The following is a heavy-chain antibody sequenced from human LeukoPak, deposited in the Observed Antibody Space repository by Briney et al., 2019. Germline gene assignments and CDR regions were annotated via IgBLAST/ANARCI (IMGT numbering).Heavy chain of an antibody. Sequence: PSEALSLTCTVSGGSISYYYWSWIRQSPGKGLEWIGYIYYSGTTNYNPSLKSRVTISVDTSKNQFSLQLRSVTAADTAVYYCAREDPQTTVPEGMDVWGQGTTVTVSS. J-gene: IGHJ6*02. V-gene: IGHV4-59*01. CDR1: GGSISYYY. CDR3: AREDPQTTVPEGMDV. D-gene: IGHD4-17*01. CDR2: IYYSGTT.